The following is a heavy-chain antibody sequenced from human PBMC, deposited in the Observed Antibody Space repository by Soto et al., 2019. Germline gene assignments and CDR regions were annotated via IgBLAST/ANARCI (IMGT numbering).Heavy chain of an antibody. CDR2: INAGNGNT. Sequence: QVQLVQSGAEVKKPGASVKVSCKASGYTFTSYAMHWVRQAPGQRLEWMGWINAGNGNTKYSQKFQGRVTITRDTSASTAYMELSSLRSEETAVYYCARDRIVGATPDYWGQGTLVTVSS. V-gene: IGHV1-3*01. CDR1: GYTFTSYA. CDR3: ARDRIVGATPDY. J-gene: IGHJ4*02. D-gene: IGHD1-26*01.